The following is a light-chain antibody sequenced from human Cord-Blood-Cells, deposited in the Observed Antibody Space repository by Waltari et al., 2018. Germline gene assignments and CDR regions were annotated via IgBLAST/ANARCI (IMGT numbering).Light chain of an antibody. CDR2: DAS. J-gene: IGKJ2*01. CDR3: QQRSNWPPGYT. V-gene: IGKV3-11*01. CDR1: QSVSSY. Sequence: DIVLTQSPAPLSLSPRDRATLSCRASQSVSSYLAWYQQKPVQAPRLLIYDASNRATGIPARFSGSGSGTDFTLTISSLEPEDFAVYYCQQRSNWPPGYTFGQGTKLEIK.